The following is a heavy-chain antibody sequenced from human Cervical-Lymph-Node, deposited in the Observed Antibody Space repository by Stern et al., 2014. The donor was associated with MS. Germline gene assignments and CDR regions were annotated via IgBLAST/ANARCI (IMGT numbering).Heavy chain of an antibody. J-gene: IGHJ4*02. D-gene: IGHD3-10*01. Sequence: QITLKESGPTLVKPTQTLTLTCTFSGFSLSTSGVGVGWIRQPPGKALEXLALIYWDDDKRYSPTLKSRLTIPKDTPKTQVALTMTNMVPVDTATYYCAHRGPMVRGVINYFDYWGQGTLVTVSS. CDR3: AHRGPMVRGVINYFDY. V-gene: IGHV2-5*02. CDR2: IYWDDDK. CDR1: GFSLSTSGVG.